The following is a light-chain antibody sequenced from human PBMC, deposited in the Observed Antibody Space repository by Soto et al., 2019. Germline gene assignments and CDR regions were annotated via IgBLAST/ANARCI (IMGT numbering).Light chain of an antibody. V-gene: IGLV1-40*01. CDR2: ANS. CDR1: SFNIGAGYD. CDR3: QSYVSSMSGVV. J-gene: IGLJ2*01. Sequence: QPVLTQPPSVSGAPGQRVTISCTGSSFNIGAGYDVHWYQQLPGTAPKFLIYANSNRPSGVPDRFSGSKSGTSASLAITGRQAEDEDDYYCQSYVSSMSGVVFGGGTKVTVL.